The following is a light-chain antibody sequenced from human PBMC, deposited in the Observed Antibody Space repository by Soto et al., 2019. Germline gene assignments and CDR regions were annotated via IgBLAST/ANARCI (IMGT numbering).Light chain of an antibody. J-gene: IGKJ4*01. CDR1: QSVRSNY. CDR3: QQYGSSPLT. Sequence: EIVLTQSPGTLSLSPGERATLSCRASQSVRSNYLAWYQQKPGQAPRFLIYDASTRATGIPDWFSGSGSGTDLTLTISRLEPEDFAVYYCQQYGSSPLTFGGGTKVEIK. CDR2: DAS. V-gene: IGKV3-20*01.